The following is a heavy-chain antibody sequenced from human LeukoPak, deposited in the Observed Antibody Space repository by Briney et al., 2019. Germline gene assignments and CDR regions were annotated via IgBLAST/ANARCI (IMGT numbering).Heavy chain of an antibody. CDR2: ISYHGSDK. CDR1: GFTFSNYA. J-gene: IGHJ4*02. CDR3: ARDAYIVTPFVGGWYREGYFDY. V-gene: IGHV3-30*04. Sequence: GGSLRLSCAASGFTFSNYAMHWVRQAPGKGLEWVAVISYHGSDKYYTDSVKGRFSISRGNSENTLHLQMNSLRTEDTAVYYCARDAYIVTPFVGGWYREGYFDYWGQGILVTVSS. D-gene: IGHD6-19*01.